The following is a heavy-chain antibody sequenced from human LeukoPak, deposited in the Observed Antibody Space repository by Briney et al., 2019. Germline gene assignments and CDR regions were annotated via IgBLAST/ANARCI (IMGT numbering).Heavy chain of an antibody. V-gene: IGHV4-4*07. CDR1: GGSVNSYY. CDR2: IYDGGST. J-gene: IGHJ6*03. D-gene: IGHD5-18*01. CDR3: ARVRRGYSYGHYYYYYMDV. Sequence: SETLSLTCTVSGGSVNSYYLSWIRQPAGKTLEWIGRIYDGGSTNYNPSLKSRVTMSVDTSKNQISLKLKSVTAADTAVYYCARVRRGYSYGHYYYYYMDVWGKGTTVTVSS.